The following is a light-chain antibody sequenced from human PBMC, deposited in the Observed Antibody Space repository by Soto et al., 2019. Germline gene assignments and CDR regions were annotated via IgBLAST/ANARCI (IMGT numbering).Light chain of an antibody. CDR3: QSSDSSMRGNVV. J-gene: IGLJ2*01. Sequence: QSVLTQPPSVSGAPGQRVTISCTGSSSNIGAGCDVHWYQQLPGTAPKLLIYGNSNRPSGVPDRFSGSKSGTSASLSITGRQAEDEADDYGQSSDSSMRGNVVFGGGTKLTVL. V-gene: IGLV1-40*01. CDR2: GNS. CDR1: SSNIGAGCD.